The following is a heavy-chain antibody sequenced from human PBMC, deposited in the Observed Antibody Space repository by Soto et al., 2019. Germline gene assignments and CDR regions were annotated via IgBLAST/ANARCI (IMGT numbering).Heavy chain of an antibody. J-gene: IGHJ2*01. CDR1: GFTFSSYA. CDR3: VKDDRILGRRYFDL. Sequence: EEQLLESGGGLIQPGGSLRLACADSGFTFSSYAMTWVRQAPGKGLEWVSSISFSDGGTYYADSVKGRLTISRDNSKNTLFLQMNSLRVEDTAVYYCVKDDRILGRRYFDLCGRGTLVTVSS. V-gene: IGHV3-23*01. D-gene: IGHD2-15*01. CDR2: ISFSDGGT.